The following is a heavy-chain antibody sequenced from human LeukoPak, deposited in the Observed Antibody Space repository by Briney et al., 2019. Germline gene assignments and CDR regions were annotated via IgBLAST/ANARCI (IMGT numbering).Heavy chain of an antibody. J-gene: IGHJ3*02. D-gene: IGHD6-6*01. Sequence: SETLSLTCTVSGGSISSSSYYWGWIRQPPEKGLEWIGSIYYSGSTYYNPSLKSRLTMAVDRSNNQFSLNLNSVTAADTAVYFCARIIAASQDVFDIWGQGTMITVSS. V-gene: IGHV4-39*07. CDR3: ARIIAASQDVFDI. CDR1: GGSISSSSYY. CDR2: IYYSGST.